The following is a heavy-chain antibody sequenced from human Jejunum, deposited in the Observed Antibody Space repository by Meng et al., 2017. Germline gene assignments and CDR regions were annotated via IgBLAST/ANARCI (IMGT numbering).Heavy chain of an antibody. Sequence: QVKLQQWGAGLSKPSETLYLTCAVYGGSISDYYWTWIRQPPGKGLEWIGEINDSGSTNYNPSPKSRVTISVDTSKSQFYLRVSSVTAADTAVYYCARGNEYSNYGADFWGQGTLVTVSS. CDR3: ARGNEYSNYGADF. CDR1: GGSISDYY. CDR2: INDSGST. V-gene: IGHV4-34*01. D-gene: IGHD4-11*01. J-gene: IGHJ4*02.